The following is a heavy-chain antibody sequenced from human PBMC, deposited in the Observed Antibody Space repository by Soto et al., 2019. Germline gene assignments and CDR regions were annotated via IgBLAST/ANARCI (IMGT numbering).Heavy chain of an antibody. D-gene: IGHD2-15*01. CDR1: GFTFSDYY. Sequence: GGSLRLSCAASGFTFSDYYMSWIRQAPGKGLEWVSYISSSSSYTNYADSVKGRFTISRDNAKNSLYLQMNSLRAEDTAVYYCARFVGPSSDYFDYWGQGTLVTVSS. CDR3: ARFVGPSSDYFDY. J-gene: IGHJ4*02. CDR2: ISSSSSYT. V-gene: IGHV3-11*06.